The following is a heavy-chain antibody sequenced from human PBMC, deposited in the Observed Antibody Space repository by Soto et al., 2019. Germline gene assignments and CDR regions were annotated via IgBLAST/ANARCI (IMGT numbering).Heavy chain of an antibody. CDR2: INHSGST. CDR1: GGSFSGYY. Sequence: SETLALTCAVYGGSFSGYYWSWIRQPPGKGLEWIGEINHSGSTNYNPSLKSRVTISVDTSKNQFSLKLSSVTAADTAVYYCARWARRGYYYYGMDVWGQGTTVTVSS. J-gene: IGHJ6*02. CDR3: ARWARRGYYYYGMDV. V-gene: IGHV4-34*01.